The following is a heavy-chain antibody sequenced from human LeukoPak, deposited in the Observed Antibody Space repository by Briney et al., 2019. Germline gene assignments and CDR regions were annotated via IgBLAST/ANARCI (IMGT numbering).Heavy chain of an antibody. D-gene: IGHD5-12*01. V-gene: IGHV1-2*02. J-gene: IGHJ4*02. CDR2: INPNSGGT. Sequence: GASVKVSCMASGYTFTGYYMHWVRQAPGQGLEWMGWINPNSGGTNYAQKFQGRVTMTRDTSISTAYMELSRLRSDDTAVYYCARERYSGYGDHGNFDYWGQGTLVTVSS. CDR1: GYTFTGYY. CDR3: ARERYSGYGDHGNFDY.